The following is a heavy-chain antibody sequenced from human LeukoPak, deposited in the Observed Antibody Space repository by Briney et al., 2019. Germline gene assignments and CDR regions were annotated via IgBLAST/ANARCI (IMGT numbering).Heavy chain of an antibody. V-gene: IGHV1-69*05. J-gene: IGHJ6*03. CDR1: GGTFSSYA. D-gene: IGHD3-10*01. CDR3: ATGSGSSQMDYYYYYMDV. Sequence: GSSVKVSCKASGGTFSSYAISWVRQAPGQGLEWMGGIIPIFGTANYAQEFQGRVTITTDESTSTAYMELSSLRSEDTAVYYCATGSGSSQMDYYYYYMDVWGKGTTVTVSS. CDR2: IIPIFGTA.